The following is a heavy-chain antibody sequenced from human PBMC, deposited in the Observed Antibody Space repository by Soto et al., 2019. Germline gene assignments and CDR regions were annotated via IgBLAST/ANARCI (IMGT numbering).Heavy chain of an antibody. CDR3: TRGWLAQYYFDY. Sequence: GESLKLSCQGSGYSFTSYWSAWVRQMPGKGLEWMGIIYPGDSDTRYSPSFQGQVTISADKSISTAFLHWSSLQASDTAMYYCTRGWLAQYYFDYWGQGTLVTVS. CDR2: IYPGDSDT. V-gene: IGHV5-51*01. D-gene: IGHD6-19*01. J-gene: IGHJ4*02. CDR1: GYSFTSYW.